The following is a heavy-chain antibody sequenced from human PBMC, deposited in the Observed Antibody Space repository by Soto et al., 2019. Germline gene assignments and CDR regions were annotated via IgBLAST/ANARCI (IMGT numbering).Heavy chain of an antibody. D-gene: IGHD3-10*01. Sequence: PGETLKISCKASGYTFRVYWIGWVRQMLGKGLEWMGNIYPYDSDTANNPSFYGRVTVSADKSTNTAYLQWSRLKASDTAIYYFASHGESAHNSLNYRGRGTRVTVSS. CDR3: ASHGESAHNSLNY. CDR1: GYTFRVYW. CDR2: IYPYDSDT. J-gene: IGHJ4*02. V-gene: IGHV5-51*01.